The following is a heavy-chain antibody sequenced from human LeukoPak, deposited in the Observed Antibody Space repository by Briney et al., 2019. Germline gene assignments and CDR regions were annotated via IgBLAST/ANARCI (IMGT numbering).Heavy chain of an antibody. CDR2: IYYSGST. J-gene: IGHJ5*02. CDR3: ARTTPWKNWFDP. D-gene: IGHD4-17*01. CDR1: GDSLNDSY. V-gene: IGHV4-39*01. Sequence: SGTLSLTCTLSGDSLNDSYWSWLRQPPGKGLEWIGSIYYSGSTYYNPSLKSRVTISVDTSKNQFSLKLSSVTAADTAVYYCARTTPWKNWFDPWGQGTLVTVSS.